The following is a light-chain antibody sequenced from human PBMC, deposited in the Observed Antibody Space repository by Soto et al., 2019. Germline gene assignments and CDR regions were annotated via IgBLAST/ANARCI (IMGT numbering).Light chain of an antibody. CDR3: QQYSNSAST. J-gene: IGKJ1*01. Sequence: EIVLTQSPGTLSLSPGERATLSCRASQSVSTNYLAWYQQKPGQAPRLLIYGASSRATGIPDRFSGSGSGTDFTLTISRLEPEDFAVYYCQQYSNSASTFGQGTKVDI. V-gene: IGKV3-20*01. CDR1: QSVSTNY. CDR2: GAS.